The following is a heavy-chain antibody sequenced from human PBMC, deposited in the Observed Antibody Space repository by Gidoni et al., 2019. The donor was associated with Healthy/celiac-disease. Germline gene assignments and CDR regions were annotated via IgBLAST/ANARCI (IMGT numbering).Heavy chain of an antibody. V-gene: IGHV1-46*01. D-gene: IGHD1-26*01. Sequence: QVQLVQSGAEVKKPGASVKVSCKASGDTFTSYYMHWVRQAPGQWLEWMGIINPSCGSTSYAQKFQGRVTMPRDTSTSTVYMELSSLRSEDTAVYYCARDQGASGDGAFDIWGQGTMVTVSS. CDR2: INPSCGST. CDR3: ARDQGASGDGAFDI. J-gene: IGHJ3*02. CDR1: GDTFTSYY.